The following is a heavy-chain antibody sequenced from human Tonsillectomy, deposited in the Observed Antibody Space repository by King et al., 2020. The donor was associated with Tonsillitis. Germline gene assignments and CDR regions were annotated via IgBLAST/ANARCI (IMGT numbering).Heavy chain of an antibody. CDR2: IYYSGNT. V-gene: IGHV4-39*01. Sequence: LQLQESGPGLVKPSETLSLTCTVSGGSISSSNYYWGWVRQPPGKRLEWIGSIYYSGNTYYNPSLKSRVTMSVDTSKNQFSLNLRSVTAADTAVYYCARHPPALDPLSYFDYWGQGTLVTVSS. J-gene: IGHJ4*02. D-gene: IGHD2/OR15-2a*01. CDR3: ARHPPALDPLSYFDY. CDR1: GGSISSSNYY.